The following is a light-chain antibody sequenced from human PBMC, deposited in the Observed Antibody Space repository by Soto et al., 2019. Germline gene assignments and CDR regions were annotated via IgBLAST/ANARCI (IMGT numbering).Light chain of an antibody. V-gene: IGLV2-14*01. Sequence: QSALTQPASVSGSPGQSITISCTGTSSDVGTYNYVSWYQQHPGKAPKLIIYGVTNRPSGVSNRFSGSKSGNTASLTISGLQAEDEGGYYCSSYTSSAFVVFGGGTKLTVL. CDR1: SSDVGTYNY. CDR3: SSYTSSAFVV. J-gene: IGLJ2*01. CDR2: GVT.